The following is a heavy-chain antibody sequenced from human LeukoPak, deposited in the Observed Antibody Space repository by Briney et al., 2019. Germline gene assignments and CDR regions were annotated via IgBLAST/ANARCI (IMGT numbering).Heavy chain of an antibody. Sequence: GGSLRLSCAASGFTFSTYAMHWVRQAPGKGLEYVSAISDSGGSTYYADSVKGRFTISRDNSKNTLYLQMSSLRAEDTAVYFCVRGYSFGPYGMDVWGQGTTVTVSS. CDR3: VRGYSFGPYGMDV. CDR1: GFTFSTYA. CDR2: ISDSGGST. J-gene: IGHJ6*02. V-gene: IGHV3-64D*09. D-gene: IGHD2-15*01.